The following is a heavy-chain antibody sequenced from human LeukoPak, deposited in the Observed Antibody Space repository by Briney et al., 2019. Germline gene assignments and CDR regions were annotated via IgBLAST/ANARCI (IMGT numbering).Heavy chain of an antibody. CDR3: TTEGEVLWFGELLRIDY. J-gene: IGHJ4*02. CDR2: IKSKTDGGTT. V-gene: IGHV3-15*01. CDR1: GFTFSNAW. Sequence: GGSLRLSCAASGFTFSNAWMSWVRQAPGKGLEWVGRIKSKTDGGTTDYAAPVKGRFTISRDDSKNTLYLQMNSLKTDDTAVYYCTTEGEVLWFGELLRIDYWGQGTLVTVSS. D-gene: IGHD3-10*01.